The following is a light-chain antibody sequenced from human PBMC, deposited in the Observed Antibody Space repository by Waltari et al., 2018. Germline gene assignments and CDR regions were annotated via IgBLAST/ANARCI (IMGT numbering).Light chain of an antibody. CDR2: EVS. Sequence: QSALTQPPSASGSPGQSVTISCPGTSSDVAGYNYVSRYQQHPGKAPKLMIYEVSKRPSGVPDRFSGSKSGNTASLTVSGLQAEDEADYYCSSYAGSDNFVIFGGGTKLTVL. J-gene: IGLJ2*01. CDR1: SSDVAGYNY. V-gene: IGLV2-8*01. CDR3: SSYAGSDNFVI.